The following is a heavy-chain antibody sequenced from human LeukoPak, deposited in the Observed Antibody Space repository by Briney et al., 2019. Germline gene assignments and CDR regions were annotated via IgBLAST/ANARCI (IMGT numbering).Heavy chain of an antibody. CDR3: AKDGYSSGWVNWFDP. D-gene: IGHD6-19*01. Sequence: GGSLRLSCVASGFTFSNYAMSWVRQAPGKGLEWVSVIRGSGGSTYYADSVKGRFTISRDNSKNTLYLQMNSLRAEDTAMYYCAKDGYSSGWVNWFDPWGQGTLVTVSS. CDR1: GFTFSNYA. V-gene: IGHV3-23*01. J-gene: IGHJ5*02. CDR2: IRGSGGST.